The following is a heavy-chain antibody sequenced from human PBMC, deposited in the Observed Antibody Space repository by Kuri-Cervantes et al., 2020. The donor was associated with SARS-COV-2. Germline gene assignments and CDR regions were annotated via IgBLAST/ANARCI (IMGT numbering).Heavy chain of an antibody. D-gene: IGHD3-9*01. CDR2: IIPIFGTA. CDR1: GGTFSSYT. V-gene: IGHV1-69*06. J-gene: IGHJ4*02. Sequence: SVKVSCKASGGTFSSYTISWVRQAPGQGLEWMGGIIPIFGTANYAQKFQGRVTITADKSTSTAYMELSSLRSDDTAVYYCARDLRYFDWPLISDYWGQGTLVTVSS. CDR3: ARDLRYFDWPLISDY.